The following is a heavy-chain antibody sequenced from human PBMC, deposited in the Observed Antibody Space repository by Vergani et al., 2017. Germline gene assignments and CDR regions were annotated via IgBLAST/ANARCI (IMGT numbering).Heavy chain of an antibody. D-gene: IGHD2-2*01. CDR3: AKDRVPAARGSWFDP. J-gene: IGHJ5*02. CDR2: ISSSSSYI. V-gene: IGHV3-21*01. CDR1: GFTFSSYS. Sequence: EVQLVESGGGLVKPGGSLRLSCAASGFTFSSYSMNWVRQAPGKGLEWVSSISSSSSYIYYADSVKGRFTISRDNAKNSLYLQMNSLRAEDTAVYYCAKDRVPAARGSWFDPWGQGTLVTVSS.